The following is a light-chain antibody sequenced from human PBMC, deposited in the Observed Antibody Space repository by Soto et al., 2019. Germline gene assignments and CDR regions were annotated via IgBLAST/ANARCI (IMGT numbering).Light chain of an antibody. CDR1: SSDVGAYNY. CDR2: DVS. V-gene: IGLV2-14*03. J-gene: IGLJ2*01. CDR3: SSFTSGNTVV. Sequence: QLVLTQPASVSGSPGQSITISCTATSSDVGAYNYVSWYQQYPGKAPKLLIYDVSHRPSGVSDRFFGSKSGNTASLTISGLQTEDEADYYCSSFTSGNTVVLGGGTKLTVL.